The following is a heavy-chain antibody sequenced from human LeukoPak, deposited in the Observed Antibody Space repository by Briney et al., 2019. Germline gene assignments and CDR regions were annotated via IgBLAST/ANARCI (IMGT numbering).Heavy chain of an antibody. CDR2: IIPILGIA. D-gene: IGHD6-19*01. CDR3: ARPNGAVAGTGRWFDP. Sequence: SVKVSCKASGGTFSSYAIIWVRQAPGQGLEWMGRIIPILGIANYAQKFQGRVTITADKSTSTAYKELSSLRSEDTAVYYCARPNGAVAGTGRWFDPWGQGTLVTVSS. J-gene: IGHJ5*02. CDR1: GGTFSSYA. V-gene: IGHV1-69*04.